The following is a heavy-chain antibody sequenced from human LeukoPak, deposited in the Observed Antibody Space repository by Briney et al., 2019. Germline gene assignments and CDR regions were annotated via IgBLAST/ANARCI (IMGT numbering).Heavy chain of an antibody. V-gene: IGHV1-18*01. CDR1: GYIFTSCG. J-gene: IGHJ2*01. D-gene: IGHD1-26*01. CDR3: ARGGIVGSPDWYFDL. CDR2: ISPYNGNT. Sequence: GASVKVSCKASGYIFTSCGISWVRQAPGEGLEWMGWISPYNGNTNYAQKLQGRVTMTTETSTSTAYMELRSLRSDDTAVYYCARGGIVGSPDWYFDLWGRGTLVTVSS.